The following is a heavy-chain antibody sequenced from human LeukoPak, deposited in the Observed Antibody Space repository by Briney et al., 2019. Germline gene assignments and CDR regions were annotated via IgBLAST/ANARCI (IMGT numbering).Heavy chain of an antibody. CDR1: GFTVSSNY. CDR2: IYSGGST. Sequence: GGSLRLSCAASGFTVSSNYMSWVRQAPGKGLEWVSVIYSGGSTYYADSVKGRFTISRDNSKNTLYLQMNSLRAEDTAVYYCAKGVGYYYDSSGYHDAFDIWGQGTMVTVSS. V-gene: IGHV3-53*01. D-gene: IGHD3-22*01. CDR3: AKGVGYYYDSSGYHDAFDI. J-gene: IGHJ3*02.